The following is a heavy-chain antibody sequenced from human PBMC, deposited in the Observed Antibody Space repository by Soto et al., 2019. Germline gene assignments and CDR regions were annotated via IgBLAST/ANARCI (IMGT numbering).Heavy chain of an antibody. V-gene: IGHV3-53*01. CDR3: ASWLEREHAYDI. J-gene: IGHJ3*02. CDR2: LYDADGT. CDR1: GLTVRGKKY. D-gene: IGHD1-1*01. Sequence: MRLSCAALGLTVRGKKYIAWVRQAPGKGLEWVSALYDADGTYYADSAKGRFTISRDNSNNIIYLQMKGLGPDDTAGYYCASWLEREHAYDIWGLGTMVTVSS.